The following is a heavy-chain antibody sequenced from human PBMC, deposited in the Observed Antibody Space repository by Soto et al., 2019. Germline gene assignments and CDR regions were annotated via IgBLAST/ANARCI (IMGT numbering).Heavy chain of an antibody. V-gene: IGHV3-30-3*01. J-gene: IGHJ4*02. CDR2: ISYDGRNK. Sequence: QVQLVESGGGVVQPGRSLRLSCAASGFTFSSYAMHWVRQAPGKGLEWVAVISYDGRNKYYADHVKGRFTISRDNSKNTLYLQMNSLRAEDTAVYYCARTPTGPRVIRKGYFDYWGQGTLVTVSS. D-gene: IGHD3-10*01. CDR1: GFTFSSYA. CDR3: ARTPTGPRVIRKGYFDY.